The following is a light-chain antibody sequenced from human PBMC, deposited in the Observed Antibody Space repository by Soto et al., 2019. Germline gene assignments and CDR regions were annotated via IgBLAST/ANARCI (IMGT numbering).Light chain of an antibody. CDR2: AAS. J-gene: IGKJ1*01. V-gene: IGKV1-39*01. CDR3: QQSYSTPHT. CDR1: QSISSY. Sequence: DIQMTQSPSSLSASVVDRVTITFLASQSISSYLNWYQQKPGKAPKLLIYAASSLQSGVPSRFSGSGSGTDFTLTISSLQPEDFATYYCQQSYSTPHTFGQGTKVDIK.